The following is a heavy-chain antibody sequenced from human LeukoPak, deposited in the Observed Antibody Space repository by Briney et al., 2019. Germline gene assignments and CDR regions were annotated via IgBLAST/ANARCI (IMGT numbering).Heavy chain of an antibody. V-gene: IGHV3-23*01. CDR1: GFTFSSYA. CDR3: AKDGYSSGWYWFDP. CDR2: ISGSGGST. D-gene: IGHD6-19*01. J-gene: IGHJ5*02. Sequence: PGGSLRLSCAASGFTFSSYAMSWVRQAPGKGLEWVSAISGSGGSTYYADSVKGRFTISRDNPKNTLYLQMNSLRAEDTAVYYCAKDGYSSGWYWFDPWGQGTLVTVSS.